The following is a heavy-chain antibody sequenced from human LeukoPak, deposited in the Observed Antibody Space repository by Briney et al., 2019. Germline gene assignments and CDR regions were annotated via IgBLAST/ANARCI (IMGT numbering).Heavy chain of an antibody. D-gene: IGHD5-18*01. CDR1: GFTLSSYG. V-gene: IGHV3-30*18. CDR3: AQGVQLWIN. J-gene: IGHJ4*02. CDR2: ISYDGSNK. Sequence: GGSLRLSCAASGFTLSSYGMHWVRQAPGKGLEWVAVISYDGSNKYYADSVKGRFTISRDNSKNTLYLQMNSLRAEDTAVYYCAQGVQLWINWGQGTLVTVSS.